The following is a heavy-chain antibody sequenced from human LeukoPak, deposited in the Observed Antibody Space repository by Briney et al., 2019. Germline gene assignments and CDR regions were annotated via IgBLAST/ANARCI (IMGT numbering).Heavy chain of an antibody. D-gene: IGHD3-10*01. CDR1: GFIFPFFG. Sequence: GGSLRLSCVASGFIFPFFGLAWVRQAPGKGLEWVSCISGSGGSTYYADSVKGRFTISRDNSQNTVYLQMNSLRGDDTAVYYCAKEYGKLLHLDSWGQGTLVTVSS. CDR3: AKEYGKLLHLDS. J-gene: IGHJ4*02. V-gene: IGHV3-23*01. CDR2: ISGSGGST.